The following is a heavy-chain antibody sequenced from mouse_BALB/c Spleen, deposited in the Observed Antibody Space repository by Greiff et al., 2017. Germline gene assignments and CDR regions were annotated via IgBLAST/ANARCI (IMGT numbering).Heavy chain of an antibody. V-gene: IGHV14-3*02. Sequence: EVQLQESGAELVKPGASVKLSCTASGFNIKDTYMYWVKQRPEQGLEWIGRIDPANGNTKYDPIFQGKATITADTSSNTAYLQLSSLTSEDTAVYYCGSSYGLDYWGQGTTLTVSS. CDR2: IDPANGNT. CDR1: GFNIKDTY. CDR3: GSSYGLDY. D-gene: IGHD1-1*01. J-gene: IGHJ2*01.